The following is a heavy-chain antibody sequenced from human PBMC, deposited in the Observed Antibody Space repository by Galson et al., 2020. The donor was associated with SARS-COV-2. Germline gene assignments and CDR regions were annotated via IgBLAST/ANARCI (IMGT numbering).Heavy chain of an antibody. V-gene: IGHV1-2*02. D-gene: IGHD3-22*01. CDR2: INPKSGGI. CDR3: AFGEVVVLLRY. J-gene: IGHJ4*02. Sequence: ASVKVSCKASGYNLTGYYMHWVRQAPGQGLEWMGWINPKSGGINFAQKFEGRVTLTRDTSIATVHMELSRLTSDDTAVYYCAFGEVVVLLRYWGQGTLVTVSS. CDR1: GYNLTGYY.